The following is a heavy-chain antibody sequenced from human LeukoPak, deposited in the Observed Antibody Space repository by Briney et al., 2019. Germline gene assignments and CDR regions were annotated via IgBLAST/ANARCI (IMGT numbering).Heavy chain of an antibody. J-gene: IGHJ4*02. Sequence: ASVKVSCKVSGYTLTKLSMHWVRQAPGKGLEWMGGFDPEDGETIYAQKFQGRVTMTEDTSTDTAYMELSSLRSEDTAVYYCATGGIAAAGNYFDYWGQGTLVTVSS. D-gene: IGHD6-13*01. V-gene: IGHV1-24*01. CDR1: GYTLTKLS. CDR3: ATGGIAAAGNYFDY. CDR2: FDPEDGET.